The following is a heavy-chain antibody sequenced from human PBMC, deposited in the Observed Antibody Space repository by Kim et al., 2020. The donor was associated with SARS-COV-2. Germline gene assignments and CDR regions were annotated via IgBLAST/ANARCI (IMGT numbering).Heavy chain of an antibody. CDR2: ISSSSSYI. V-gene: IGHV3-21*01. CDR3: ARVIYGSGSYYDYYYYGMDV. CDR1: GFTFSSYS. J-gene: IGHJ6*02. Sequence: GGSLRLSCAASGFTFSSYSMNWVRQAPGKGLEWVSSISSSSSYIYYADSVKGRFTISRDNAKNSLYLQMNSLRAEDTAVYYCARVIYGSGSYYDYYYYGMDVGGQGTTVTVSS. D-gene: IGHD3-10*01.